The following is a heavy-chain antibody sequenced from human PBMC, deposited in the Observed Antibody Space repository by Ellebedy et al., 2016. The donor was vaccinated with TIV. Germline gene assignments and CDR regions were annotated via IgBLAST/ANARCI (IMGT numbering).Heavy chain of an antibody. CDR2: ISSSSSHI. Sequence: GGSLRLXXAASGFTFSSYSINWVRQAPGKGLEWVSSISSSSSHIYYADSVKGRFTISRDNAKNSLYLQMNSLRAEDTAVYYCARDDYGDYVSSYYYYGMDVWGQGTTVTVSS. V-gene: IGHV3-21*01. CDR1: GFTFSSYS. CDR3: ARDDYGDYVSSYYYYGMDV. D-gene: IGHD4-17*01. J-gene: IGHJ6*02.